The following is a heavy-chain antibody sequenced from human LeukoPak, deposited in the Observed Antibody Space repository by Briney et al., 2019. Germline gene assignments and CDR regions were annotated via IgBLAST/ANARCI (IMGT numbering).Heavy chain of an antibody. CDR2: ISGSGGNT. CDR3: AKDRGEGYKYWDY. Sequence: PGGSLRLSCAASGFTFSYYAMSWVRQAPGTGLEWVSGISGSGGNTNYADSVKGRFTISRDNSKNTLYLQMNSLRAEDTAVYYCAKDRGEGYKYWDYWGPGILVIVSS. J-gene: IGHJ4*02. V-gene: IGHV3-23*01. D-gene: IGHD5-24*01. CDR1: GFTFSYYA.